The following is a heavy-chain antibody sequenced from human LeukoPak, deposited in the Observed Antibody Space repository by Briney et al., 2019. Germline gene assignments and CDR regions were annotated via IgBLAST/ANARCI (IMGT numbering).Heavy chain of an antibody. Sequence: SETLSLTCAVCSGSFSAYYWSWIRQSPGKGLEWIGEIHPSGVINYNPSLTSRVTISVDMSKNQFSLSLTSVSAADTAVYYCARGTDAQKTGYWGQGTLVTVSS. V-gene: IGHV4-34*01. CDR1: SGSFSAYY. J-gene: IGHJ4*02. D-gene: IGHD1-14*01. CDR2: IHPSGVI. CDR3: ARGTDAQKTGY.